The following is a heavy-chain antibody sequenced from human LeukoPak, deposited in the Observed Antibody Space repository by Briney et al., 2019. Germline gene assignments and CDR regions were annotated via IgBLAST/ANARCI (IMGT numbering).Heavy chain of an antibody. D-gene: IGHD5-24*01. CDR2: ISSSSSYI. J-gene: IGHJ4*02. CDR3: ARDRDGYNSDWGY. Sequence: GGSLRLSCAASGFTFSSYSMNWVRQAPGKGLEWVSSISSSSSYIYYADSVKGRFTISRDNAKNSLYLQMNSLGAEDTAVYYCARDRDGYNSDWGYWGQGTLVTVSS. CDR1: GFTFSSYS. V-gene: IGHV3-21*01.